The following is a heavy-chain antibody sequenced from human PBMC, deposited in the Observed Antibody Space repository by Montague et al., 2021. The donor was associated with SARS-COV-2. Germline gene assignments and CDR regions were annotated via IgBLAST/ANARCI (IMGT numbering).Heavy chain of an antibody. CDR1: DVSLSTSTW. Sequence: SETLSLTCAVSDVSLSTSTWWSWVRQSPGKGLEWVGEIHLSGFTQYNTPDKSRVSISLDDSRSQFSLRLTSVTAADTAVYFRARGGLGNRGLAYWGQGTLVTVSS. CDR2: IHLSGFT. CDR3: ARGGLGNRGLAY. J-gene: IGHJ4*02. V-gene: IGHV4-4*02. D-gene: IGHD3/OR15-3a*01.